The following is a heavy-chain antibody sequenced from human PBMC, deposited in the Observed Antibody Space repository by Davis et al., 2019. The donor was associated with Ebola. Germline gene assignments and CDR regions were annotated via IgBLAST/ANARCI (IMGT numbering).Heavy chain of an antibody. CDR3: ARAPIAGAGTRWGTRWFDP. Sequence: PSETLSLTCTVSGGSISTSSYYWGWIRQPPGKGLEWIGSINYSGSTYYNPSLKSRVTISVDTSKTHFSLKLNSVTAADTAVYYCARAPIAGAGTRWGTRWFDPWGQGTLVTVSS. CDR1: GGSISTSSYY. D-gene: IGHD6-13*01. CDR2: INYSGST. J-gene: IGHJ5*02. V-gene: IGHV4-39*07.